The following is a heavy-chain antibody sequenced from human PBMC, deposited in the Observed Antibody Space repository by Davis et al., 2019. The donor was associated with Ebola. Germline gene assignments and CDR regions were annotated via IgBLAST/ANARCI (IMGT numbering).Heavy chain of an antibody. J-gene: IGHJ5*02. CDR1: GGSFSGHY. V-gene: IGHV4-34*01. D-gene: IGHD2-21*02. CDR2: VSHSGYS. CDR3: ARTTLTSISDAGLGYNFFAP. Sequence: SETLSLTCTIYGGSFSGHYWSWIRQPPGKGLEWLGEVSHSGYSNYNPSLKSRVTMSVDMSKNQFSLTLTSVSAADTAVYYCARTTLTSISDAGLGYNFFAPWGQGTLVTVSS.